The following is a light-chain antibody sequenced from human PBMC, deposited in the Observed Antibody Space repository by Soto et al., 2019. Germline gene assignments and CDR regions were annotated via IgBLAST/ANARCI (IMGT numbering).Light chain of an antibody. CDR2: GAS. V-gene: IGKV3-15*01. J-gene: IGKJ2*01. CDR3: QQYNKWPPLYT. Sequence: EIVMTQSPVILSVSPGGRATLSCRASQNVNSDLAWYQQKPGQAPRILIYGASTRATDIPARISGSGSGTDFTLTISSLQSEDFAVYYCQQYNKWPPLYTFGQGTKLEIK. CDR1: QNVNSD.